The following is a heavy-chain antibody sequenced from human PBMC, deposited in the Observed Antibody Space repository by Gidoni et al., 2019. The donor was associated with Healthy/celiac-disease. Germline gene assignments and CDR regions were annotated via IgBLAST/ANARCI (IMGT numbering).Heavy chain of an antibody. CDR3: ARTNPFGSGYYESLCYYYGMDV. CDR2: ISSSSSYI. CDR1: GFTFISYS. D-gene: IGHD3-3*01. Sequence: VQLVESGGGLVTPGGSLSLSCAASGFTFISYSMTWVRQAPGKGLEWVSSISSSSSYIYYADSVKGRFTISRDNAKNSLYLQMNSLRAEDTAVYYCARTNPFGSGYYESLCYYYGMDVWGQGTTVTVSS. J-gene: IGHJ6*02. V-gene: IGHV3-21*01.